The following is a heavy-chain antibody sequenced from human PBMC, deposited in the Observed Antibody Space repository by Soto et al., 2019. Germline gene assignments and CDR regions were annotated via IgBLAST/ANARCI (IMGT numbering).Heavy chain of an antibody. CDR1: GFTFSIYA. D-gene: IGHD3-22*01. CDR3: AKGLPYDSSGYSDAFDI. J-gene: IGHJ3*02. V-gene: IGHV3-23*01. CDR2: ISGSGGST. Sequence: GGSLRLSCAASGFTFSIYAMSWVRQAPGKGLEWVSAISGSGGSTYYADSVKGRFTISRDNSKNTLYLQMNSLRAEDTAVYYCAKGLPYDSSGYSDAFDIWGQGTMVTVSS.